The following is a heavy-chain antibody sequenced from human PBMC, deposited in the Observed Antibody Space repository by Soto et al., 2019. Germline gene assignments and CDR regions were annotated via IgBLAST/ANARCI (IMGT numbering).Heavy chain of an antibody. J-gene: IGHJ4*02. Sequence: QVQLVESGGGVVQPGRSLRLSCAASGFTFSSYGMHWVRQAPGKGLEWVAVIWYDGSNKYYADSVKGRFTISRDNSKNTLYLQMNSLRAEDTGVYYCARDSGWYGIDYWGQGTLVTVSS. CDR2: IWYDGSNK. CDR1: GFTFSSYG. D-gene: IGHD6-19*01. CDR3: ARDSGWYGIDY. V-gene: IGHV3-33*01.